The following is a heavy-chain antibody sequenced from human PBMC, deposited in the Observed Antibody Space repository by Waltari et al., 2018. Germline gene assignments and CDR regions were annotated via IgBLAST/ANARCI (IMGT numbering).Heavy chain of an antibody. D-gene: IGHD1-26*01. CDR2: IIPIFRTS. V-gene: IGHV1-69*13. CDR3: ARGTGGRYLTYYFDY. Sequence: QVQLVKSGAEVKKPGSSVKGSCKASGGTFSRYAISWVRQAPGQGIEWMGGIIPIFRTSNYAQQFQGRVTITADESTSTAYMELSSLRSEDTAVYYCARGTGGRYLTYYFDYWGQGTLVTVSS. CDR1: GGTFSRYA. J-gene: IGHJ4*02.